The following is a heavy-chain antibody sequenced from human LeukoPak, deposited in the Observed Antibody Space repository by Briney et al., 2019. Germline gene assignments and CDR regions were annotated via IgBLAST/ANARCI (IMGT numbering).Heavy chain of an antibody. CDR3: ARAYVIDAFDI. J-gene: IGHJ3*02. D-gene: IGHD3-16*01. V-gene: IGHV1-2*02. Sequence: ASVKVSCKASGYTFTSYYMHWVRQAPGRGLEWMGWINPNSGGTNYAQKFQGRVTMTRDTSISTAYMELSRLRSDDTAVYYCARAYVIDAFDIWGQGTMVTVSS. CDR2: INPNSGGT. CDR1: GYTFTSYY.